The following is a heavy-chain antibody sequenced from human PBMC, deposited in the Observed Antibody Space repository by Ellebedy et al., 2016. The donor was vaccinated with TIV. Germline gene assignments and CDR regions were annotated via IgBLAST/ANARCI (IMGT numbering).Heavy chain of an antibody. CDR1: GFTFSSYA. V-gene: IGHV3-23*01. Sequence: GESLKISCAASGFTFSSYAMNWVRQAPGKGLEWVSAISGSGGSTYYADSVKGRFTISRDNSKNTLYLQMNSLRAEDTAVYYCAKASLRGYSGYDYGYFDYWGQGTLVTVSS. CDR3: AKASLRGYSGYDYGYFDY. D-gene: IGHD5-12*01. CDR2: ISGSGGST. J-gene: IGHJ4*02.